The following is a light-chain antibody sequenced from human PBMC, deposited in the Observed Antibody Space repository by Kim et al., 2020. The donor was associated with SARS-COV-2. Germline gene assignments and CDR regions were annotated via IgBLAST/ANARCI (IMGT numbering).Light chain of an antibody. CDR2: QDN. CDR1: KLGDKY. CDR3: QAWDSSTFYV. V-gene: IGLV3-1*01. J-gene: IGLJ1*01. Sequence: SYELTQPPSVSVSPGQTASITCSGDKLGDKYTCWYQQKPGQSPVLVIYQDNKRPSGIPERFSGPNSGNTATLTISGTQAMDEADYYCQAWDSSTFYVFGTGTKVTVL.